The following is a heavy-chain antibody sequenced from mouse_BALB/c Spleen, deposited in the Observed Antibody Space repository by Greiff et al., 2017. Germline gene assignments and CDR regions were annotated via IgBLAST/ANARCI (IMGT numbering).Heavy chain of an antibody. CDR1: GFTFSSYG. CDR3: ARDHYSYDPNYFDY. V-gene: IGHV5-6-3*01. J-gene: IGHJ2*01. CDR2: INSNGGST. Sequence: EVKLMESGGGLVQPGGSLKLSCAASGFTFSSYGMSWVRQTPDKRLELVATINSNGGSTYYPDSVKGRITISRDNAKNTLYLQMSSLKSEDTTMYYCARDHYSYDPNYFDYWGQGTTLTVSS. D-gene: IGHD2-12*01.